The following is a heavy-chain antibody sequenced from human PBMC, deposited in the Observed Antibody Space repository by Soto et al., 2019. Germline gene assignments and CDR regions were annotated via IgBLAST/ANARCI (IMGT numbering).Heavy chain of an antibody. J-gene: IGHJ6*02. CDR3: AREYCSGGNCYNGLDV. D-gene: IGHD2-15*01. V-gene: IGHV1-46*01. CDR1: GYTFSITY. CDR2: VYPSGGGT. Sequence: QVQLVQSGAEVRKPGASVRVSCKAAGYTFSITYLHWLRQAPGQGLEWLGLVYPSGGGTNYKENLKGKQNINRYTYTTTVYKDLNRLTSEDTAIYYCAREYCSGGNCYNGLDVWGQGTTVTVSS.